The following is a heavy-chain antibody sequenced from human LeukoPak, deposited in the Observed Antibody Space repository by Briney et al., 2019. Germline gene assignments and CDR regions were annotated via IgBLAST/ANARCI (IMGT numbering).Heavy chain of an antibody. CDR1: GGSISSGSYY. J-gene: IGHJ4*02. V-gene: IGHV4-61*02. CDR2: IYTSGST. D-gene: IGHD3-16*01. Sequence: SQTLSLTCTVSGGSISSGSYYWSWIRQPAGKGLEWIGRIYTSGSTNYNPSLKSRVTISVDTSKNQFSLKLSSVTAAGTAVYYCARTFLGVPIFFDYWGQGTLVTVSS. CDR3: ARTFLGVPIFFDY.